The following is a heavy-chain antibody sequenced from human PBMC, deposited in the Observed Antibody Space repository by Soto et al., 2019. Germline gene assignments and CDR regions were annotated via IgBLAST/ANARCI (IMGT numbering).Heavy chain of an antibody. Sequence: SETLSLTCSVSGDPISSRSYYWGWIRQPPGRGLEWVATIYYTGSTNYNPSLESRVTIPIDTSKNQFSLKLNSMTAADTAVYYCARHNYGSGSTYFDYWGQGTLVTVS. V-gene: IGHV4-39*01. J-gene: IGHJ4*02. CDR3: ARHNYGSGSTYFDY. CDR2: IYYTGST. D-gene: IGHD3-10*01. CDR1: GDPISSRSYY.